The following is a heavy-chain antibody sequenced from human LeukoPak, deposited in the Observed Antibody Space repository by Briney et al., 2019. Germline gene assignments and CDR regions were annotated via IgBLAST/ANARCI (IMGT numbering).Heavy chain of an antibody. CDR2: IYYSGST. CDR1: GGSISSYY. CDR3: ARTSYDSSGYYLLEYFDY. D-gene: IGHD3-22*01. J-gene: IGHJ4*02. Sequence: SETLSLTCTVSGGSISSYYWSWIRQPPGKGLGWIGYIYYSGSTNYNPSLKSRVTISVDTSKNQFSLKLSSVTAADTAVYYCARTSYDSSGYYLLEYFDYWGQGTLVTVSS. V-gene: IGHV4-59*01.